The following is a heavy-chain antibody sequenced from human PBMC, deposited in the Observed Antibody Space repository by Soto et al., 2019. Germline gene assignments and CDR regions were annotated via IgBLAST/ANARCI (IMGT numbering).Heavy chain of an antibody. J-gene: IGHJ6*01. D-gene: IGHD2-2*02. CDR2: IIPIFGTA. V-gene: IGHV1-69*13. Sequence: SVKVSCKASGVTFSSYAISWVRQAPLQVLEWMVGIIPIFGTAKYAQKFQGRVTITADESTSTAYMELSSLRSEDTAVYYCARDRYHRSSPSCYNHYYYYGMAVWGQGTPVTVSS. CDR1: GVTFSSYA. CDR3: ARDRYHRSSPSCYNHYYYYGMAV.